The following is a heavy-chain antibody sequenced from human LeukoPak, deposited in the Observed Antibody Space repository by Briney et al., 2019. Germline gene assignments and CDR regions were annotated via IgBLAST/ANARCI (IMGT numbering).Heavy chain of an antibody. V-gene: IGHV3-23*01. CDR1: GFTFSSYA. CDR2: ISGSGGST. J-gene: IGHJ4*02. D-gene: IGHD3-22*01. CDR3: ASYDSSGYYSGLIDY. Sequence: GGSLRLSCAASGFTFSSYAMSWVRQAPGKGLEWVSAISGSGGSTYYADSVKGRFTVSRDNSKNTLYLQMNSLRAEDTAVYYCASYDSSGYYSGLIDYWGQGTLVTVSS.